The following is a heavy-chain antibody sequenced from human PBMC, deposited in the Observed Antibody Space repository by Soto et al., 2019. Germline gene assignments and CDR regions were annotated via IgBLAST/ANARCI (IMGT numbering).Heavy chain of an antibody. CDR3: AREAY. V-gene: IGHV3-7*05. J-gene: IGHJ4*02. Sequence: EVQLVESGGGLVQPGGSLRLSCAASGFTSTNYWMSWVRQAPGKGLEWVANIRHDGSEKYYMDSVKGRFTISRDNAKNSLYLQMNSLRGEDTAVYYCAREAYWGQGTLVTVSS. CDR2: IRHDGSEK. CDR1: GFTSTNYW.